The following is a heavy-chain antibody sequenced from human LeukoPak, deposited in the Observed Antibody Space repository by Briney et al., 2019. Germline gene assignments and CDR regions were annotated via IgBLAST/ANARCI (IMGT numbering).Heavy chain of an antibody. CDR2: ISKDGSDK. CDR1: GFTFSDYA. Sequence: PGGSLRLSCAASGFTFSDYAMHWVRQAPGKGLEWVAVISKDGSDKYYPGSVRGRFTISRDNSKNTIYLQMDSLRAEDTAIYYCAREPTTGTTFWFDPWGQGTLVTVSS. D-gene: IGHD1-7*01. J-gene: IGHJ5*02. V-gene: IGHV3-30-3*01. CDR3: AREPTTGTTFWFDP.